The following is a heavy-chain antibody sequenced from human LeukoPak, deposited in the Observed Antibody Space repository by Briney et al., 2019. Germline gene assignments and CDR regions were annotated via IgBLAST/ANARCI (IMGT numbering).Heavy chain of an antibody. Sequence: ASVKVSFKASGYTFTSYDINWVRQATGQGLEWMGWMNPTSGHTGYAQNFQGIGTMTRDTSISTAYMELNSLTSEDTAVYYSARSPVGVRKKHDFWGQGTLVIVSS. CDR1: GYTFTSYD. CDR3: ARSPVGVRKKHDF. V-gene: IGHV1-8*01. CDR2: MNPTSGHT. J-gene: IGHJ4*02. D-gene: IGHD3-10*01.